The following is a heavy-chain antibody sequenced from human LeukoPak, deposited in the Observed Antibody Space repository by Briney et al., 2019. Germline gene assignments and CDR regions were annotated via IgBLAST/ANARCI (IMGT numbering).Heavy chain of an antibody. D-gene: IGHD3-10*01. Sequence: GGSLRLSCAASGFTFRSYGMSWVRQAPGKGLEWVSAISGSGGSTYYADSVKGRFTISRDNSRNTLYLQMNSLRAEDTAVYYCAKDHFSMVRGVIDYWGQGTLVTVSS. CDR1: GFTFRSYG. J-gene: IGHJ4*02. V-gene: IGHV3-23*01. CDR2: ISGSGGST. CDR3: AKDHFSMVRGVIDY.